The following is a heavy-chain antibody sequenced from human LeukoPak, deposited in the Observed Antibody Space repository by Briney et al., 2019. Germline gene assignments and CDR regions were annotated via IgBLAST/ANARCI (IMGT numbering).Heavy chain of an antibody. J-gene: IGHJ3*02. V-gene: IGHV1-58*02. CDR3: AAGTPNIVAHDAFDI. Sequence: ASVKVSCKASGLTFTSSAMQWVRQARGQRLEWIGWIVVGRGNTNYAQKFQERVTITRDMSTSTAYMELSSLRSEDTAVYYCAAGTPNIVAHDAFDIWGQGTMVTVSS. CDR2: IVVGRGNT. CDR1: GLTFTSSA. D-gene: IGHD5-12*01.